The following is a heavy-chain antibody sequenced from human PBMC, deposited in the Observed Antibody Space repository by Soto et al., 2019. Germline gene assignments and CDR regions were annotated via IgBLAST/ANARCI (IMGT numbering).Heavy chain of an antibody. CDR2: IIPIFGTA. CDR1: GGTFSSYA. V-gene: IGHV1-69*13. J-gene: IGHJ6*02. Sequence: SVKVSCKASGGTFSSYAISWVRQAPGQGLEWMGGIIPIFGTANYAQKFQGRVTITADESTSTAYMELSSLRSEDTAVYYCARNGGLELRYYYYYGMDVWGQGTTVTVSS. CDR3: ARNGGLELRYYYYYGMDV. D-gene: IGHD1-7*01.